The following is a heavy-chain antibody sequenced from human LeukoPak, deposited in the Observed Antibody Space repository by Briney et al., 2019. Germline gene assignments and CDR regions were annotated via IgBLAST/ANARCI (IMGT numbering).Heavy chain of an antibody. J-gene: IGHJ4*02. V-gene: IGHV1-24*01. CDR3: ATYRATRRSTIFGVVIIRTFDY. Sequence: ASVKVSCKVSGYTLTELSMHWVRQAPGKGLEWMGGFDPEDGETIYAQKFQGRVTMTEDTSTDTAYMELSSLRSEDTAVYYCATYRATRRSTIFGVVIIRTFDYWGQGTLVTVSS. D-gene: IGHD3-3*01. CDR2: FDPEDGET. CDR1: GYTLTELS.